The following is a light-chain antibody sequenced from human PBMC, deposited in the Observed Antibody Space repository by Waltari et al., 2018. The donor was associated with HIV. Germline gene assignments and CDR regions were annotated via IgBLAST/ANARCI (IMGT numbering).Light chain of an antibody. V-gene: IGLV2-14*01. CDR1: DLNDYES. J-gene: IGLJ6*01. CDR3: TSYISSSAPV. CDR2: EVS. Sequence: QSALTQPASVSGSPGQSITISCDLNDYESVSWYQRHPGKAPKVIIYEVSHRPSGLSNRFSGSKSGNTATLTISGLQPEDEADYFCTSYISSSAPVFGRGTKVTVL.